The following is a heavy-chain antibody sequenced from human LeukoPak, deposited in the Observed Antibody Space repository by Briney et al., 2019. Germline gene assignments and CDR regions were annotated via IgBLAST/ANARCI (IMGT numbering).Heavy chain of an antibody. J-gene: IGHJ3*02. CDR1: GDSVSSNSAA. D-gene: IGHD3-16*02. Sequence: SQTLSLTCAISGDSVSSNSAAWNWIRQSPSRGLEWLGRTYYRSKWYNDYAVSVKSRITINPDTSKNQFSLQLNSVTPEDTAVYYCARVPYDYVWGSYRLIPTGAFDIWGQGTMVTVSS. V-gene: IGHV6-1*01. CDR2: TYYRSKWYN. CDR3: ARVPYDYVWGSYRLIPTGAFDI.